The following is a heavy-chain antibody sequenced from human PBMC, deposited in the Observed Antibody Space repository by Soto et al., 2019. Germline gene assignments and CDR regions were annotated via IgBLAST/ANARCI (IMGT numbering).Heavy chain of an antibody. D-gene: IGHD2-15*01. CDR3: ARVSCSGGSCYSYYYYGMDV. Sequence: QVQLQESGPGLVKPSGTLSLTCAVSGGSISSSNWWSWVRQPPGKGLEWIGEIYHSGSTNYNPSLKSRVTLSVDKSKNQFSLKLSSVTAADTAVYYCARVSCSGGSCYSYYYYGMDVWGQGTTVTVSS. CDR2: IYHSGST. V-gene: IGHV4-4*02. CDR1: GGSISSSNW. J-gene: IGHJ6*02.